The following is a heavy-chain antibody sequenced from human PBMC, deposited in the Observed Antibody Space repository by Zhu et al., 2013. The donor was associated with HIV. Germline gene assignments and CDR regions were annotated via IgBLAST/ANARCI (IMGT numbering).Heavy chain of an antibody. CDR3: ARDSTTVTNPGIDY. V-gene: IGHV1-2*02. J-gene: IGHJ4*02. D-gene: IGHD4-17*01. Sequence: QVQLVQSGADVKKPGASVKVSCKASGYTFTGYYMHWVRQAPGQGLEWMGWINPNSGGTNYAQKFQGRVTMTGDTSISTAYMELSRLTSDDTAVYYCARDSTTVTNPGIDYWGQGTLVTVSS. CDR2: INPNSGGT. CDR1: GYTFTGYY.